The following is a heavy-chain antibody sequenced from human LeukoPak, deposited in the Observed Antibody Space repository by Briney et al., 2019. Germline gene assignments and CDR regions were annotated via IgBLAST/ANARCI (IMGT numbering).Heavy chain of an antibody. Sequence: ASVKVSCKASGYTFTSYGISWVRQAPGQGLEWMGWISAYNGNTNYAQKLQGRVTMTTDTSTSTAYMELRSLRSDDTAVYYCARAYSSHWYFDLWAVAPWSLSPQ. CDR3: ARAYSSHWYFDL. D-gene: IGHD5-18*01. CDR2: ISAYNGNT. CDR1: GYTFTSYG. V-gene: IGHV1-18*01. J-gene: IGHJ2*01.